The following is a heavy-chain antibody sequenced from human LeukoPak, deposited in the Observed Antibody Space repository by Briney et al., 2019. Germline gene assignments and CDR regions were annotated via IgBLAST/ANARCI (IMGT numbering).Heavy chain of an antibody. V-gene: IGHV3-43*01. CDR2: ISWDGGST. CDR3: ARLYDGDYGIDY. D-gene: IGHD4-17*01. Sequence: PGGSLRLSCAASGFTFDDYTMHWVRQAPGKGLEWVSLISWDGGSTYYADSVKGRFTISRDNSKNSLYLQMNSLRTEDTAMYYCARLYDGDYGIDYWGQGTLVTVSS. CDR1: GFTFDDYT. J-gene: IGHJ4*02.